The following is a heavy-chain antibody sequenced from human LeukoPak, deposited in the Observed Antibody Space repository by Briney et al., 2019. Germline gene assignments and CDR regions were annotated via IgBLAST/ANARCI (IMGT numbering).Heavy chain of an antibody. J-gene: IGHJ4*02. Sequence: PGGSLRLSCAASGFTFSSYATSWVRQAPGKGLEWVSAISGSGGSTYYADSVKGRFTISRDNSKNTLYLQMNSLRAEDTAVYYCAKDRRPYYYDSSGYYSFDYWGQGTLVTVSS. CDR2: ISGSGGST. D-gene: IGHD3-22*01. CDR3: AKDRRPYYYDSSGYYSFDY. CDR1: GFTFSSYA. V-gene: IGHV3-23*01.